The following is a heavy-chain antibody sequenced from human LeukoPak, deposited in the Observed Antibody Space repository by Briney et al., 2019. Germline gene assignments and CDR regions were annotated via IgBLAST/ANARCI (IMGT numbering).Heavy chain of an antibody. CDR3: AREAYYYGSGSYYGEWFDP. CDR2: IKQDGSEK. D-gene: IGHD3-10*01. Sequence: GGSLRLSCAASGFTVSSNYMSWVRQAPGKGLEWVANIKQDGSEKYYVDSVKGRFTISRDNAKNSLYLQMNSLRAEDTAVYYCAREAYYYGSGSYYGEWFDPWGQGTLVTVSS. J-gene: IGHJ5*02. CDR1: GFTVSSNY. V-gene: IGHV3-7*01.